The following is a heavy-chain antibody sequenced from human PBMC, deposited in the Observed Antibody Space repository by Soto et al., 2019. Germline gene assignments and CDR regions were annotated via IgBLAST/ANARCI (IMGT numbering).Heavy chain of an antibody. J-gene: IGHJ6*02. CDR3: ARLNGVGRAVADTHYGMDV. Sequence: SQTLSLTCAISGDRVSSNSAAWNWIRQSPSRGLEWLGRTYYRSKWYNDYAVSVKSRITINPDTSKNQFSLQLNSVTPEDTAVYYCARLNGVGRAVADTHYGMDVWGQGTTVTVSS. CDR1: GDRVSSNSAA. CDR2: TYYRSKWYN. V-gene: IGHV6-1*01. D-gene: IGHD6-19*01.